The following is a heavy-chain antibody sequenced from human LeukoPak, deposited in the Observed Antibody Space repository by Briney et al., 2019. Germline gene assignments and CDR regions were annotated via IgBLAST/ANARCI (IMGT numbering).Heavy chain of an antibody. J-gene: IGHJ4*02. V-gene: IGHV3-30*04. CDR1: GFTFSSYA. Sequence: GGSLRLSCAASGFTFSSYAMHWVRQAPGKGLEWVAVISYDGNNKYYADSVKGRFTISRDNSKNTLYLQMNSLRAEDTAVYYCARLRLWFGETIDYWGQGTLVTVSS. CDR2: ISYDGNNK. CDR3: ARLRLWFGETIDY. D-gene: IGHD3-10*01.